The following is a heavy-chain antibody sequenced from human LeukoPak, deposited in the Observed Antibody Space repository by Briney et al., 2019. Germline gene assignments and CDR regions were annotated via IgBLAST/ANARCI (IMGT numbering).Heavy chain of an antibody. D-gene: IGHD6-13*01. CDR2: IIPIFGTA. CDR1: GGTFSSYA. Sequence: ASVKVSCKASGGTFSSYAISWVRQAPGQGLEWMGGIIPIFGTANYAQKFQGRVTITADESTSTAYMELSRLRSDDTAVYYCARGQGIAAAATAWWGQGTLVTVSS. CDR3: ARGQGIAAAATAW. V-gene: IGHV1-69*01. J-gene: IGHJ4*02.